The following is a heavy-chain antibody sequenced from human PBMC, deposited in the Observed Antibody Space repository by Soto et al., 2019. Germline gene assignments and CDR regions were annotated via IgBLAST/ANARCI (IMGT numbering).Heavy chain of an antibody. Sequence: GGSLRLSCAASGFTFNNAWMNWVRQAPGKGLEWVGRVKTKTDGETTDHAAPAKGRFTISRDDSINTLYLQMNSLEIEDTAVYFCTSRIRTTNDYWGQGTLVTVSS. J-gene: IGHJ4*02. CDR2: VKTKTDGETT. CDR3: TSRIRTTNDY. D-gene: IGHD1-1*01. V-gene: IGHV3-15*07. CDR1: GFTFNNAW.